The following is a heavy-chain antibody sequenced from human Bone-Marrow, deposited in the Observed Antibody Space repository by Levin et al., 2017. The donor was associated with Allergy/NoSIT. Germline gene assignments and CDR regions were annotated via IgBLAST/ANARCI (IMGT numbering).Heavy chain of an antibody. J-gene: IGHJ4*02. V-gene: IGHV3-23*01. CDR1: GFTFSGYA. D-gene: IGHD6-13*01. Sequence: GESLKISCAASGFTFSGYAMSWVRQAPGKGLEWVSAISGSGGTIYYADSVKGRFTISRDNSKNTLHLQMNSLRAEDTAVYYCAKRGNVRGATGIDFDYWGQGTLVTVSS. CDR3: AKRGNVRGATGIDFDY. CDR2: ISGSGGTI.